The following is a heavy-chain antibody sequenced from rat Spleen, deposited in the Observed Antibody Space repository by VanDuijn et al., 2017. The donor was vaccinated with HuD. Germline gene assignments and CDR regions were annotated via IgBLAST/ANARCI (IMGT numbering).Heavy chain of an antibody. J-gene: IGHJ4*01. V-gene: IGHV2-30*01. D-gene: IGHD4-3*01. CDR2: IWAGGGT. Sequence: QVQLKESGPGLVQPSQTLSLTCTVSGFSLTSYNVHWVRQPPGKSLVWMGTIWAGGGTNYNSAVKSRLSISRDTSKSQVLLKMNSLQPEDTGTYYCARHLREASGVMDAWGQGASVTV. CDR3: ARHLREASGVMDA. CDR1: GFSLTSYN.